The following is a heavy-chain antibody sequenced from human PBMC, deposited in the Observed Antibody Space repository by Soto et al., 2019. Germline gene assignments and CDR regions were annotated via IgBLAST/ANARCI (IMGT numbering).Heavy chain of an antibody. D-gene: IGHD6-13*01. J-gene: IGHJ4*02. CDR2: ISYDGSTI. CDR3: VKVGGSSSWYRFYFDY. V-gene: IGHV3-30*18. CDR1: GFTFSSFA. Sequence: QVQLVESGGGVVQPGRSLRLSCGASGFTFSSFAMHWVGQAPGKGLAGAAVISYDGSTIYYADSVKGRFSISRDNSKNTLHLEMHNLRPEDTAVYYCVKVGGSSSWYRFYFDYWGQGTLVTVSS.